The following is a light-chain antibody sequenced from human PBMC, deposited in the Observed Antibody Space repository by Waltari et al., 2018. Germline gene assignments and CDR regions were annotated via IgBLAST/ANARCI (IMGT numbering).Light chain of an antibody. J-gene: IGKJ2*01. V-gene: IGKV3-20*01. Sequence: IVLTQSPVTLSLSPGESATLSCRASPTLSKNYLAWYQQKPGQAPRLLIYGASSRAAGIPDRCSGSWSGTYFTLTISRLEPDDFSMYYCQQYGSSVLYTFGQGTKLEIK. CDR3: QQYGSSVLYT. CDR2: GAS. CDR1: PTLSKNY.